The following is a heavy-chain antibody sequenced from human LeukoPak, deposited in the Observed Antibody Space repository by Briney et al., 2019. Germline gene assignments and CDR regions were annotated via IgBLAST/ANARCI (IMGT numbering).Heavy chain of an antibody. CDR1: GFTFSSYG. D-gene: IGHD3-10*01. Sequence: GGSLRLSCAASGFTFSSYGMHWVRQAPGKGLEWVAVIWYDGSNKYYADSVKGRFTISRDNSKNTLYLQMNSLRAEDTAVYYCAKGSQTDAFDIWGQGTMVTVSS. V-gene: IGHV3-33*06. CDR2: IWYDGSNK. CDR3: AKGSQTDAFDI. J-gene: IGHJ3*02.